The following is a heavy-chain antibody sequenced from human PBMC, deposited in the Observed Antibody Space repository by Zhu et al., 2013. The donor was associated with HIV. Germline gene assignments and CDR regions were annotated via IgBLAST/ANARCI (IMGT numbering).Heavy chain of an antibody. CDR2: IIPIFGTA. CDR3: ARVSSIAARPLYYYYGMDV. Sequence: QVQLVQSGAEVKKPGSSVKVSCKASGGTFSSYAISWVRQAPGQGLEWMGGIIPIFGTANYAQKFQGRVTITADESTSTAYMELSSLRSEDTAVYYCARVSSIAARPLYYYYGMDVWGQGTTVTVSS. V-gene: IGHV1-69*01. D-gene: IGHD6-6*01. J-gene: IGHJ6*02. CDR1: GGTFSSYA.